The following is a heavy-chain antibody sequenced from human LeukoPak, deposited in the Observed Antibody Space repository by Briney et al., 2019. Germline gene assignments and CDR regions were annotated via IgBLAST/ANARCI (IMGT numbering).Heavy chain of an antibody. CDR1: GFTVSSNY. CDR3: ARSRIAAAWWFDP. D-gene: IGHD6-13*01. V-gene: IGHV3-53*01. J-gene: IGHJ5*02. CDR2: IYSGGST. Sequence: GGSLRLSCAASGFTVSSNYMSWVRQAPGKGLEWVSGIYSGGSTYYADSVKGRFTIPRDNSKNTLYLHMNSLRAEDTAVYYCARSRIAAAWWFDPWGQGTLVTVSS.